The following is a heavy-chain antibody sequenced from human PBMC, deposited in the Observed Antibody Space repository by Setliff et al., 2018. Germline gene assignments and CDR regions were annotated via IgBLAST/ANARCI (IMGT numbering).Heavy chain of an antibody. CDR2: INPNSGGT. D-gene: IGHD3-3*01. V-gene: IGHV1-2*04. J-gene: IGHJ6*02. Sequence: ASVKVSCKASGYAFTGYYIHWVRQAPGQGLEWMGRINPNSGGTNYAQKFQGWVTMTRNTSISTAYMELSSLRSDDTAVYYCARGPRITIFGVVSLSLYGMDVWGQGTTVTVSS. CDR1: GYAFTGYY. CDR3: ARGPRITIFGVVSLSLYGMDV.